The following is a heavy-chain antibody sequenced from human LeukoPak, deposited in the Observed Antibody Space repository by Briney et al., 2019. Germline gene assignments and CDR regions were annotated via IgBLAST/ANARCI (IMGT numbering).Heavy chain of an antibody. J-gene: IGHJ4*02. V-gene: IGHV4-59*01. CDR2: IYYSGST. CDR1: GGSISSYY. Sequence: SETLSLTCTVSGGSISSYYWSWIRQPPGKGLEWIGHIYYSGSTNYNPSLKSRLTISIDPSKNQFSLGLSCVTAADTAVYYCARGAAGYSYGWGQGTLVTVSS. D-gene: IGHD5-18*01. CDR3: ARGAAGYSYG.